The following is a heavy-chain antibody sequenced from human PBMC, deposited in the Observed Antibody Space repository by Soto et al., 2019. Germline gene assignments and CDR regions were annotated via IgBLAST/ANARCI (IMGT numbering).Heavy chain of an antibody. Sequence: EVQLVESGGGLVQPGGSLRLSCAASGFSLSDYSMNWIRQAPGQGLEWVASIRSSSSFIHYAESMKGRFTISRDNAKNSLYLQMNSLSAEDTAVYYCAGSSDDGRDNWGQGTLVTVSS. CDR1: GFSLSDYS. J-gene: IGHJ4*02. D-gene: IGHD1-26*01. CDR2: IRSSSSFI. CDR3: AGSSDDGRDN. V-gene: IGHV3-21*01.